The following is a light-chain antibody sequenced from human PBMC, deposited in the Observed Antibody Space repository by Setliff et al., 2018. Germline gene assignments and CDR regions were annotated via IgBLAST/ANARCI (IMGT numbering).Light chain of an antibody. CDR3: SSYAGTNNPYV. CDR2: EIS. CDR1: SRDVGSSTF. Sequence: QSALTQPPSASWSPGQSLIISCTGTSRDVGSSTFVSWYQQHPGKAPKLLIYEISKRPSGVPDRFSGSKSGNTASLTVSGLQAEDEADYYCSSYAGTNNPYVFGSGTKVTVL. J-gene: IGLJ1*01. V-gene: IGLV2-8*01.